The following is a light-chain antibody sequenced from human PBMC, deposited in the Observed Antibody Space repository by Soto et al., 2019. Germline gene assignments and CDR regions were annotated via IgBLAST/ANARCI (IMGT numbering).Light chain of an antibody. CDR2: LNSDGSH. CDR3: QTWGTGIQV. Sequence: QLVLTQSPSASASLGASVKLTCTLSSGHSDYAIAWHQQRPEKGPRYLMKLNSDGSHSNGDGIPDRFSGSSSGAERYLTISSLQSEDEADYYCQTWGTGIQVFGGGTQLTVL. V-gene: IGLV4-69*01. CDR1: SGHSDYA. J-gene: IGLJ2*01.